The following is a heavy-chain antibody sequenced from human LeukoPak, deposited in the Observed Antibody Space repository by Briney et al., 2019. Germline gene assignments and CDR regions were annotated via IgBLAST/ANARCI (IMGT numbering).Heavy chain of an antibody. CDR3: SRGGVFHGFDI. V-gene: IGHV3-74*01. CDR1: GLTFSSYW. D-gene: IGHD2-21*01. Sequence: GGSLRLSCAASGLTFSSYWMHWGRHAPGKGLVWVSRIDSDGGGTIYADSVKGRFTISRDNAKNTLYLQMDSLRAEDTAAYYCSRGGVFHGFDIWGQGTMVTVSS. J-gene: IGHJ3*02. CDR2: IDSDGGGT.